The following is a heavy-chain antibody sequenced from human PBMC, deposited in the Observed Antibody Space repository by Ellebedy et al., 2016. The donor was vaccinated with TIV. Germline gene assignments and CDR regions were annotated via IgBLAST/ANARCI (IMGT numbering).Heavy chain of an antibody. CDR3: ATRTPYYDILTGYLSTFDY. V-gene: IGHV1-2*04. D-gene: IGHD3-9*01. CDR1: GGTFSSYA. J-gene: IGHJ4*02. CDR2: INPNSGGT. Sequence: AASVKVSCKASGGTFSSYAISWVRQAPGQGLEWMGRINPNSGGTNYAQKFQGWVTMTRDTSISTAYMELSSLRSEDTAVYYCATRTPYYDILTGYLSTFDYWGQGTLVTVSS.